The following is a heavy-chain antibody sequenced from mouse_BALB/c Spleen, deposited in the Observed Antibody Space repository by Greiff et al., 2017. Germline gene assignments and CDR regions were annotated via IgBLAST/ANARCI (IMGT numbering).Heavy chain of an antibody. V-gene: IGHV1-28*01. J-gene: IGHJ1*01. CDR1: GYSFTSYY. CDR2: IDPFNGGT. Sequence: EVQLQQSGPELMKPGASVKISCKASGYSFTSYYMHWVKQSHGKSLEWIGYIDPFNGGTSYNQKFKGKATLTVDKSSSTAYMHLSSLTSEDSAVYYCARGRAMITKGTDWYFDVWGAGTTVTVSS. CDR3: ARGRAMITKGTDWYFDV. D-gene: IGHD2-4*01.